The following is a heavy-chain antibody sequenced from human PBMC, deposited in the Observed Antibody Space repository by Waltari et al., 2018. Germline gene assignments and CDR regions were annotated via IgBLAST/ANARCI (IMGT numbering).Heavy chain of an antibody. Sequence: QVQLQQWGAGLLKPSETLSLTCAVYGGSFSGYYWSWIRQPPGKGLEWIGESNHSGSTNYTPSLKSRVTISVDTSKNQFSLKLSSVTAADTAVYYCARTAAAAGPLSDYWGQGTLVTVSS. V-gene: IGHV4-34*01. CDR3: ARTAAAAGPLSDY. CDR1: GGSFSGYY. J-gene: IGHJ4*02. D-gene: IGHD6-13*01. CDR2: SNHSGST.